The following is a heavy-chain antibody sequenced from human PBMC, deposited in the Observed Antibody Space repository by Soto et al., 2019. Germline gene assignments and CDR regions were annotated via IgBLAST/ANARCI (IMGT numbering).Heavy chain of an antibody. V-gene: IGHV3-33*01. CDR3: ARVTGYCSGGICYAGTPDY. Sequence: QVQLVDSGGGVVQPGRSLRISCAASGLTFSGHGMHWVRQAPGKGLEWVTKISYDGSKADYADSVKGRFTTSRDNSKNTLYLQMSSLGVEDTAVYYCARVTGYCSGGICYAGTPDYWGQVTLVTVSP. J-gene: IGHJ4*02. D-gene: IGHD2-15*01. CDR2: ISYDGSKA. CDR1: GLTFSGHG.